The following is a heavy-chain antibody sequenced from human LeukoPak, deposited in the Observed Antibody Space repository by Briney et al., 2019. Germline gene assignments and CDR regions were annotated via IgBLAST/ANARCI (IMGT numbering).Heavy chain of an antibody. Sequence: PSETLSLTCTVSGVSISSYYWSWIRQPAGKGLEWIGRIHTSGSTNYNPSLKSRVTMSVDTSKNQFSLKLSSVTAADTAVYYCARDMYYFGSGSYRFDYWGQGTLVTVSS. CDR3: ARDMYYFGSGSYRFDY. V-gene: IGHV4-4*07. CDR2: IHTSGST. J-gene: IGHJ4*02. D-gene: IGHD3-10*01. CDR1: GVSISSYY.